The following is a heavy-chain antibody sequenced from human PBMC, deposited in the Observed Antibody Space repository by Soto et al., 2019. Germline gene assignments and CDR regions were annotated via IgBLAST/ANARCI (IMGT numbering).Heavy chain of an antibody. CDR1: TGSFSGYF. D-gene: IGHD6-13*01. CDR2: INQSGST. J-gene: IGHJ4*02. V-gene: IGHV4-34*01. Sequence: QAQLQQWGAGLLKPSETLSLTCAVYTGSFSGYFWSWIRQPPGKGLEWIGEINQSGSTNSNPSLKSRVTMSVDTSNNQFSLKLSSVTAADTAVYFCAREVGAGAGHFDSWGQGTLVNVSS. CDR3: AREVGAGAGHFDS.